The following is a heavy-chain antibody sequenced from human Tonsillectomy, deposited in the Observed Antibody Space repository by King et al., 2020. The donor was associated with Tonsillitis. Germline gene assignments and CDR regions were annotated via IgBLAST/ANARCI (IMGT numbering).Heavy chain of an antibody. V-gene: IGHV1-18*04. CDR3: ARRYNSGGYYLDY. CDR2: ISAYTGKT. CDR1: GYTFTTYG. J-gene: IGHJ4*02. Sequence: QLVQSGAEVKKPGASVKVSCKTSGYTFTTYGITWVRQAPGQGLEWMGWISAYTGKTNYAQKFQDRVAMTTDTSTSTVYMEMRSLRSDDTAVYYCARRYNSGGYYLDYWGQGTLVTVSS. D-gene: IGHD6-19*01.